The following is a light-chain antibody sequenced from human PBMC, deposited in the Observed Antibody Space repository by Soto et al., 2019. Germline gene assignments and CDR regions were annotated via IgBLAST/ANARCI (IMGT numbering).Light chain of an antibody. Sequence: SSPTQPPPPARAPGQAVTISCPGTHSDVGGYNYVSWYQPHPGKAPKLMIYEVSKRPSGVPDRFSGSKSGNTASLTVSGLQAEDEADYYCSSYAGSNSVFGTGTKVTVL. CDR2: EVS. V-gene: IGLV2-8*01. J-gene: IGLJ1*01. CDR3: SSYAGSNSV. CDR1: HSDVGGYNY.